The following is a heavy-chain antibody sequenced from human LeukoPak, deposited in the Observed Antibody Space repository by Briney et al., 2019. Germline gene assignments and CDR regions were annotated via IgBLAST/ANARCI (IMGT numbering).Heavy chain of an antibody. CDR1: GYTFTSYG. J-gene: IGHJ1*01. Sequence: GASVMVSCTASGYTFTSYGISWVRQAPGQGLEWMGWISAYNGNTNYAQKLQGRVTMTTDTSTSTAYMELRSLRSDDTAVYYCARGPDLLRLGELSHEMAAEYFQHWGQGTLVTVSS. CDR2: ISAYNGNT. D-gene: IGHD3-16*02. V-gene: IGHV1-18*01. CDR3: ARGPDLLRLGELSHEMAAEYFQH.